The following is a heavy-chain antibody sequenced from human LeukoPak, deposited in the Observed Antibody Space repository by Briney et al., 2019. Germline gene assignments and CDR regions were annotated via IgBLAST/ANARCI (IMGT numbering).Heavy chain of an antibody. CDR3: ARDSPDDYCSGGSCYSYYYYGMDV. CDR1: GFTFSSYS. D-gene: IGHD2-15*01. Sequence: GGSLRLSCAASGFTFSSYSMNWVRQAPGKGLEWVSSISSSSSYIYYADSVKGRFTISRDNAKNSLYLQMNSLRDEDTAVYYCARDSPDDYCSGGSCYSYYYYGMDVWGQGTTVTVSS. J-gene: IGHJ6*02. V-gene: IGHV3-21*01. CDR2: ISSSSSYI.